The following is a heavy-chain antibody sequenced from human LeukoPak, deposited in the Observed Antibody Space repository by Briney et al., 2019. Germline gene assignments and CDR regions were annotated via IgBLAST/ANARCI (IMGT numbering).Heavy chain of an antibody. Sequence: GGSLRLSCAASGFTFSSYWMHWVRQGPGKGLVWVSRIRSDGTSTNYADSVKGRFTISRDNAKNTLYLQMNSLRAEDTALYYCAKDLVYCGGDCYSLAHAFDIWGQGTMVTVSS. J-gene: IGHJ3*02. CDR2: IRSDGTST. V-gene: IGHV3-74*01. CDR1: GFTFSSYW. CDR3: AKDLVYCGGDCYSLAHAFDI. D-gene: IGHD2-21*02.